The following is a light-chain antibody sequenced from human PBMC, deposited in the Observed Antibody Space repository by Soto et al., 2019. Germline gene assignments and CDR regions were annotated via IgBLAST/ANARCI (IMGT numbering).Light chain of an antibody. CDR1: SSDVGGYNY. J-gene: IGLJ2*01. V-gene: IGLV2-14*01. CDR2: DVS. Sequence: QSALTQPASVSGSPGQSITISCTGTSSDVGGYNYVSWYQQHPGIAPKLMIYDVSNRPSGVSNRFSGSKSGNTASLTISGLQAEDEADYYCSSYTSSIVVFGGGTKLTVL. CDR3: SSYTSSIVV.